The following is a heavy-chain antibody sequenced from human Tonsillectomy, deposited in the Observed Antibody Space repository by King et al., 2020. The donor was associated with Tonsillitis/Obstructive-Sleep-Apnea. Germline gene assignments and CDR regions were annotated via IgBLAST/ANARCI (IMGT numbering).Heavy chain of an antibody. CDR2: INHSGST. V-gene: IGHV4-34*01. Sequence: VQLQQWGAGLLKPSETLSLTCAVYGGSFSGYYWSWIRQPPGKGLEWIGEINHSGSTNSNPAPKSRVTISVDTSKNQFSMKLSSVTAADTAVYFCAIRLGYCSGDSCLDYWGQGTLVTVSS. CDR3: AIRLGYCSGDSCLDY. D-gene: IGHD2-15*01. CDR1: GGSFSGYY. J-gene: IGHJ4*02.